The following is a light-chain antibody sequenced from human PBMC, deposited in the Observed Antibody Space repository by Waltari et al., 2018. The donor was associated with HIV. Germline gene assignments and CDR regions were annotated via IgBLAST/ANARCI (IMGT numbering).Light chain of an antibody. J-gene: IGLJ3*02. CDR3: AAWDDSLSSWV. Sequence: QSVLTQPPSASGTPGQRVTISCSGSSSNIGSNSVYWYQQLPGTAPKLLIYRNNQRPSGCPDRFSGSKSGTSASLAISGLRSEDEADYYCAAWDDSLSSWVFGGGTKLTVL. CDR1: SSNIGSNS. V-gene: IGLV1-47*01. CDR2: RNN.